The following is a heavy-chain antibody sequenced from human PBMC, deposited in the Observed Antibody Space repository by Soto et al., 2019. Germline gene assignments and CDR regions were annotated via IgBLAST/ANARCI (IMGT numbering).Heavy chain of an antibody. D-gene: IGHD6-19*01. J-gene: IGHJ4*02. V-gene: IGHV3-23*01. CDR3: AKGKTSGWYYFDY. CDR1: GFTFSNFA. CDR2: ISASGREI. Sequence: ELQLLESGGDLVQPGGSLRLSCAASGFTFSNFAMSWVRQAPGRGLEWVSGISASGREIHYADSVKDRFTVSRDNSKNTLYLQMNSLRAEDTAIYYCAKGKTSGWYYFDYWGQGALVTVSS.